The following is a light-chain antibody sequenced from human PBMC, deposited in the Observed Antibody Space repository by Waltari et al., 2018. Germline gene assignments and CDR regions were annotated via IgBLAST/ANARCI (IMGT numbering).Light chain of an antibody. V-gene: IGLV4-69*01. Sequence: QLVLTQSPSASASLGASVKLTCTLSSGHSSSAIAWHQQQPEKGPRYLMKLNSDGSHTKGDGIPDRFSGSSSGAERYLNISSLQSEDEADYYCQTWGTGIWVFGGGTKLTVL. J-gene: IGLJ3*02. CDR1: SGHSSSA. CDR3: QTWGTGIWV. CDR2: LNSDGSH.